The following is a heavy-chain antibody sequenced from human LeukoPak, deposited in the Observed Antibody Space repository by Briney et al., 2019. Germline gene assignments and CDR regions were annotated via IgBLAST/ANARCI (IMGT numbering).Heavy chain of an antibody. J-gene: IGHJ6*02. V-gene: IGHV6-1*01. D-gene: IGHD6-13*01. CDR3: ARHIRPSEAAAGIYYYYGMDV. CDR1: GDSVYSNSAA. Sequence: SQTLSLTCALSGDSVYSNSAAWNWIRQSPSGGLEWLGRTYFRSKWYSDYAPSMKGRITVNPDTSKNQFSLQLKAVTPDDTAVYYCARHIRPSEAAAGIYYYYGMDVWGQGTTVTVSS. CDR2: TYFRSKWYS.